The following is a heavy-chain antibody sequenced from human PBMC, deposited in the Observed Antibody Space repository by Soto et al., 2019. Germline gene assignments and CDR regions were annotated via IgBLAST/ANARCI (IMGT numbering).Heavy chain of an antibody. CDR3: ARRRWEHKPYFDF. CDR2: ITGSGRST. J-gene: IGHJ4*02. Sequence: EVQLLESGGGLVQPGGSLRLSCAASGFTFSSYAMNWVRQAPGKGLEWVSTITGSGRSTYYADSVKGRFTISRDNSIDTLFLQMNSLRAEDSAIYYCARRRWEHKPYFDFWGQGTLVAVSA. CDR1: GFTFSSYA. D-gene: IGHD1-26*01. V-gene: IGHV3-23*01.